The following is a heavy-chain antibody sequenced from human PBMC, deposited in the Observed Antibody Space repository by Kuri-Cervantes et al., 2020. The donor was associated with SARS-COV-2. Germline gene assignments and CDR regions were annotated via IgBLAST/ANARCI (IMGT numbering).Heavy chain of an antibody. CDR2: INHSGST. CDR3: ARVFLGYFEGFGVVPTAPDHYMDV. CDR1: GGSFSGYS. Sequence: SETLSLSCAVYGGSFSGYSWSWIRQPPGKGLEWIGEINHSGSTNYDPSLKSRVTISVDTSKNQFSLKLSSVTAADTAVYYCARVFLGYFEGFGVVPTAPDHYMDVWGKGTTVTVSS. J-gene: IGHJ6*03. D-gene: IGHD3-3*01. V-gene: IGHV4-34*01.